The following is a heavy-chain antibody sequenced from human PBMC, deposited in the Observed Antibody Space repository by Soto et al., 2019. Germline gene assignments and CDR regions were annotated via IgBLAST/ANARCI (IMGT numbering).Heavy chain of an antibody. Sequence: SGPTLVKPTQTLTLTCTFSGFSLSTSGVGVGWIRQPPGKALEWLALIYWDDDKRYSPSLKSRLTITKDTSKNQVVLTMTNMDPVDTATYYCAHWYSSVLVVVAATHDAFDIWGQGTMVTVSS. V-gene: IGHV2-5*02. CDR2: IYWDDDK. CDR3: AHWYSSVLVVVAATHDAFDI. J-gene: IGHJ3*02. CDR1: GFSLSTSGVG. D-gene: IGHD2-15*01.